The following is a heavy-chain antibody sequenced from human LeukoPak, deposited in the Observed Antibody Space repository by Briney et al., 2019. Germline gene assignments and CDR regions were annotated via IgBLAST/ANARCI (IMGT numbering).Heavy chain of an antibody. Sequence: SSVKVSCKASGGTFSSYTISWVRQAPGQGLEWMGRIIPILGIANYAQKFQGRVTITADKSTSTAYMELGSLRSEDTAVYYCARGHGDTAMVLYYYYYYMDVWGKGTTVTVSS. CDR3: ARGHGDTAMVLYYYYYYMDV. D-gene: IGHD5-18*01. CDR2: IIPILGIA. CDR1: GGTFSSYT. J-gene: IGHJ6*03. V-gene: IGHV1-69*02.